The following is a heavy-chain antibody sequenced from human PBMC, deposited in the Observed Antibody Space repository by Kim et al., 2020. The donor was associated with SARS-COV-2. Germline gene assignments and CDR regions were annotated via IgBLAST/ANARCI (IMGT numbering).Heavy chain of an antibody. Sequence: SETLSLTCAVYGGSFSGYYWSWIRQPPGKGLEWIGEINHSGSTNYNPSLKSRVTISVDTSQNQFSLKLSSVTAADTAVDYCARGRGGTTVVTLGLGYYYYYGMDVWGQGTTVTVSS. CDR3: ARGRGGTTVVTLGLGYYYYYGMDV. CDR1: GGSFSGYY. J-gene: IGHJ6*02. V-gene: IGHV4-34*01. D-gene: IGHD4-17*01. CDR2: INHSGST.